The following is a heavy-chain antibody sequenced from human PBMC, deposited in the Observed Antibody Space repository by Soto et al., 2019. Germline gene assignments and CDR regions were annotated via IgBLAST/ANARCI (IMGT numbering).Heavy chain of an antibody. CDR1: GFTFDDYA. CDR2: ISWNSGSI. D-gene: IGHD3-3*02. Sequence: EVQLVESGGGLVQPGRSLRLSCAASGFTFDDYAMHWVRQAPGKGLEWVSAISWNSGSIGYADSVKGRFTISRDNAKNSLYLQMNSLRSEDTALYHCVKDTVPIFGVSTHFDNWGQGTLVTVSS. J-gene: IGHJ4*02. V-gene: IGHV3-9*01. CDR3: VKDTVPIFGVSTHFDN.